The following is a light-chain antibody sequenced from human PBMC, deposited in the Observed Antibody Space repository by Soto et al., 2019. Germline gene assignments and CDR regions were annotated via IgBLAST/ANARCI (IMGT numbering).Light chain of an antibody. V-gene: IGKV3-20*01. CDR3: QRDAHTPIT. CDR2: DAS. J-gene: IGKJ5*01. CDR1: QSVTNNY. Sequence: EVVLTQSPGTLSLSPGERATLSCRASQSVTNNYLAWYQQKPGQAPRLLIYDASNRATGIPDRFSGSGSGTDFTLTISRLEPEDFAVFYCQRDAHTPITFGQGTRLEFK.